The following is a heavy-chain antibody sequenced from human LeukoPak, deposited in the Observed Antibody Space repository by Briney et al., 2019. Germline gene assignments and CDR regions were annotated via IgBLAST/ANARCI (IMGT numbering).Heavy chain of an antibody. CDR1: GYTFTGYY. J-gene: IGHJ6*03. Sequence: EASVKVSCKASGYTFTGYYMHWVRQAPGQGLEWMGWINPKSGGTNYAQKLQGRVTMTTDTSTSTAYMELRSLRSDDTAVYYCARVAHGTYYYGSGSYLNYYYYYMDVWGKGTTVTVSS. CDR2: INPKSGGT. V-gene: IGHV1-2*02. D-gene: IGHD3-10*01. CDR3: ARVAHGTYYYGSGSYLNYYYYYMDV.